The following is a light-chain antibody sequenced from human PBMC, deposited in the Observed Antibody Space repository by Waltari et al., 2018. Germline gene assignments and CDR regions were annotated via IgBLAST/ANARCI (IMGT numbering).Light chain of an antibody. J-gene: IGKJ1*01. V-gene: IGKV3-20*01. CDR2: GAS. Sequence: EVVLTQSPGTLSLSPGERVTLSCRASQSISRALTWYQQKPGQAPRLLIYGASTRATGIPERCIGSGSGTDFSLTISRLDPDDFAVYYCQHYVRLPVTFGQGTTVEIK. CDR3: QHYVRLPVT. CDR1: QSISRA.